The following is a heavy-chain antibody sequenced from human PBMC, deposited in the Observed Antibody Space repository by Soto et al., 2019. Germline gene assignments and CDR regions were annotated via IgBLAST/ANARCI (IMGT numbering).Heavy chain of an antibody. D-gene: IGHD4-17*01. V-gene: IGHV4-61*01. J-gene: IGHJ4*02. CDR3: AITTAVANTPRSRYLFAY. CDR2: VYYSGTT. Sequence: SETLPLTCAVSCGSVSAKPCYWSWSRQPPGNRLESIGYVYYSGTTNYNRSIKSRATISVDLSKNRFSLRLSSVTTADTALYYCAITTAVANTPRSRYLFAYWGQGNLVTDSS. CDR1: CGSVSAKPCY.